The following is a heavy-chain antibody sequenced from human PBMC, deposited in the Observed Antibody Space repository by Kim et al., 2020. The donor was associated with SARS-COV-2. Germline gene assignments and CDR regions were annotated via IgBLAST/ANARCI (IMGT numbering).Heavy chain of an antibody. J-gene: IGHJ4*02. CDR3: ARAPRPGIIAPPEFSDY. CDR1: GYSFRSYG. V-gene: IGHV1-18*01. CDR2: ISAYNGNT. Sequence: ASVKVSCKASGYSFRSYGISWVRQAPGQGPEWMGWISAYNGNTQFAEKLKGRLSMTTDASTNTAYMELRSLRSDDAAVYYCARAPRPGIIAPPEFSDYWGQGTLVTVSS. D-gene: IGHD3-16*01.